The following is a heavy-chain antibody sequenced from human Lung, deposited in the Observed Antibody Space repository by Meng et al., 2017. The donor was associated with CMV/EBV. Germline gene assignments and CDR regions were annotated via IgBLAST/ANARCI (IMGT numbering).Heavy chain of an antibody. CDR3: ASGSPQAGGETPMRGLDS. J-gene: IGHJ4*02. CDR2: IIPISGTP. Sequence: GTFSTHALSWVRQAPGQGLEWMGGIIPISGTPNYAQKFQGRVTITTDESTSAAYMEVSSLRSEDTAVYYCASGSPQAGGETPMRGLDSWGQGTLVT. D-gene: IGHD3-10*01. CDR1: GTFSTHA. V-gene: IGHV1-69*05.